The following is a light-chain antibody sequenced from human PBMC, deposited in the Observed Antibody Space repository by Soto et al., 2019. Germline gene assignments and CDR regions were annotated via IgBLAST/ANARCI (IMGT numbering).Light chain of an antibody. CDR1: QSISSY. CDR2: TAS. Sequence: DIQMTQSPSSLSASVGDRVTITCRASQSISSYLNWYQQKPGKAPKVLIHTASTLQSGVPSRFSGSGSGTEFTLTISSLQPEDFATYYCQQRNSYPITFGQGTRLEIK. V-gene: IGKV1-9*01. J-gene: IGKJ5*01. CDR3: QQRNSYPIT.